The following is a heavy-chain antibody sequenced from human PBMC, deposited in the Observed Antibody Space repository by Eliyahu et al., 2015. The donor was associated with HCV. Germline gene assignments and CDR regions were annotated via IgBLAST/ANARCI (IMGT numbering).Heavy chain of an antibody. CDR2: ISASGYST. Sequence: EVQLLESGGGLVQPGGSLRLSCEASGFTFSNYDMNWVRQAPGKGLEWVSSISASGYSTYYADSVKGRFTISRDNFKNTLYLLMNSLRAEDTAVYYCARAYCSSTSCYNLDYWGQGTLVTVSS. CDR1: GFTFSNYD. D-gene: IGHD2-2*02. CDR3: ARAYCSSTSCYNLDY. V-gene: IGHV3-23*01. J-gene: IGHJ4*02.